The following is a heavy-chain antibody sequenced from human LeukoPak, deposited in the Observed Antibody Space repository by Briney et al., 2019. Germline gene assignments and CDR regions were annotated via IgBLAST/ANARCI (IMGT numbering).Heavy chain of an antibody. CDR1: GYTFTSYY. V-gene: IGHV1-46*01. CDR3: AREWEELGSDY. J-gene: IGHJ4*02. D-gene: IGHD1-26*01. CDR2: INPSGGST. Sequence: GASVKVSCKASGYTFTSYYMHWVRQAPGQGLEWMGIINPSGGSTSYAQKFQGRVTMTRDMSTSTAYMELSSLRSEDTAVYYCAREWEELGSDYWGQGTLVTVSS.